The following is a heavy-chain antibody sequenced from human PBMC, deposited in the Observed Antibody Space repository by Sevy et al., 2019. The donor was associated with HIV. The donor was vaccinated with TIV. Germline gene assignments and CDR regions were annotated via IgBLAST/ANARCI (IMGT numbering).Heavy chain of an antibody. J-gene: IGHJ4*02. V-gene: IGHV3-23*01. D-gene: IGHD6-19*01. Sequence: GGSLRLSCVVSGFTFSNYYMSWVRQAPGKGLEWVSVISDSGDYTSYTDSVKGRFTISRDNSKTTLYLQMNSLRVEDTAIYYCANRAGPIFDNWGQGTLVTVSS. CDR3: ANRAGPIFDN. CDR1: GFTFSNYY. CDR2: ISDSGDYT.